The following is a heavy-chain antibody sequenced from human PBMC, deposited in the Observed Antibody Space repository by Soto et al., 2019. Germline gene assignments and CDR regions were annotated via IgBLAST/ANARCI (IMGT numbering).Heavy chain of an antibody. Sequence: EVQLVESGGGLVQPGGSLRLSCVASGFDFNSYSMNWVHQAPGKGLEWISYINSGSTSVFYAASVKGRFTISRDNAKNSLYWQMNSLIAEDRAVYYCTSSASPDAYWGQGTLVTVSS. CDR2: INSGSTSV. CDR1: GFDFNSYS. D-gene: IGHD2-2*01. V-gene: IGHV3-48*01. J-gene: IGHJ4*02. CDR3: TSSASPDAY.